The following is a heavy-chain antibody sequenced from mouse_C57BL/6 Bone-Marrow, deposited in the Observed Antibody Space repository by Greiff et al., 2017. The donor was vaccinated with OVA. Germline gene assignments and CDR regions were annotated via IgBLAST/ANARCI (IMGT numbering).Heavy chain of an antibody. Sequence: QVQLQQPGAELVKPGASVKMSCKASGYTFTSYWITWVKQRPGQGLEWIGDIYPGSGSTNYNEKFKSKATLTVETSYRPAYMQLSSLTSEDAAVYYCVSIYYYGSSYDYYAMDYWGQGTSVTVSS. V-gene: IGHV1-55*01. CDR1: GYTFTSYW. CDR2: IYPGSGST. CDR3: VSIYYYGSSYDYYAMDY. J-gene: IGHJ4*01. D-gene: IGHD1-1*01.